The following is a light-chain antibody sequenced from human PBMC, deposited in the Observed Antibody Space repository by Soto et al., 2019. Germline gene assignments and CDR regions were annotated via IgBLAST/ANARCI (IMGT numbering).Light chain of an antibody. V-gene: IGKV3-11*01. CDR3: QKRSNWPLT. J-gene: IGKJ4*01. CDR1: QSVSSN. CDR2: AAS. Sequence: EIVLTQSPATLSLSPGERATLSCRASQSVSSNLAWYQQKPGQAPRLLIYAASNRATGIPARFSGSGSGTDFTLTISSLEAEDVVVYYCQKRSNWPLTFGGGTKVEIK.